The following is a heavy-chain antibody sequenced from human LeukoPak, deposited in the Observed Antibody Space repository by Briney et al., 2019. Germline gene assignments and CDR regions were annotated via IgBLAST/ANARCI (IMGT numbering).Heavy chain of an antibody. V-gene: IGHV4-39*01. CDR2: LSYSGSP. CDR3: AKRRLNWGAFDI. CDR1: GGSISNTAYY. D-gene: IGHD7-27*01. J-gene: IGHJ3*02. Sequence: SETLSLLCSVSGGSISNTAYYWGWIRQPPGKGLEWIGSLSYSGSPFYIPSLKSRVTISGEMSKDQVSLKLSSVTAADTAVYYCAKRRLNWGAFDIWGQGTMVTVSS.